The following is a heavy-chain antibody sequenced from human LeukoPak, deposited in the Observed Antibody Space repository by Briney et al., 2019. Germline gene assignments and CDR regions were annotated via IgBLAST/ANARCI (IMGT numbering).Heavy chain of an antibody. Sequence: PGGSLRLSCTASGXSFSTYTMTWVRQAPGKGLEWVSGITDSGKPCYADSVKGRFTISRDNSKSTLYLQINSLRAEDTAVYYCASRNYYLDHWGQGALVTVSS. CDR3: ASRNYYLDH. V-gene: IGHV3-23*01. D-gene: IGHD3-10*01. CDR2: ITDSGKP. CDR1: GXSFSTYT. J-gene: IGHJ4*02.